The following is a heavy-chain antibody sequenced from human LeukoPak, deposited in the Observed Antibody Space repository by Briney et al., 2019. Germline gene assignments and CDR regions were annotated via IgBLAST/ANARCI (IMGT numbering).Heavy chain of an antibody. J-gene: IGHJ4*02. CDR2: INPSGGST. Sequence: ASVKVSCKASGYTFTGYYMHWVRQAPGQGLEWMGIINPSGGSTSYAQKFQGRVTMTRDTSTSTVYMELSSLRSEDTAVYYCARARPHYYGSEYYFDYWGQGTLVTVSS. CDR1: GYTFTGYY. V-gene: IGHV1-46*01. D-gene: IGHD3-10*01. CDR3: ARARPHYYGSEYYFDY.